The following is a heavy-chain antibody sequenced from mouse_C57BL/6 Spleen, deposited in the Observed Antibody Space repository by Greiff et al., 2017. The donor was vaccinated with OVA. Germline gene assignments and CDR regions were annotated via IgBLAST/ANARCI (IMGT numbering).Heavy chain of an antibody. D-gene: IGHD2-4*01. CDR2: INPNNGGT. V-gene: IGHV1-26*01. J-gene: IGHJ3*01. CDR1: GYTFTDYY. Sequence: EVQLQQSGPELVKPGASVKISCKASGYTFTDYYMNWVKQSPGKSLEWIGDINPNNGGTSYNQKFKGKATLTVDKSSSTAYMEVRSLTSEDSAVYYCARYGDYERFAYWGQGTLVTVSA. CDR3: ARYGDYERFAY.